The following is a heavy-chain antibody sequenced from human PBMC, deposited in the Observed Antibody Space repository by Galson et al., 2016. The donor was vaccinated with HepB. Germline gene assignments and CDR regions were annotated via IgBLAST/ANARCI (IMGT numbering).Heavy chain of an antibody. D-gene: IGHD3-10*01. J-gene: IGHJ6*02. V-gene: IGHV3-33*01. CDR1: GFTFSTST. CDR2: VRYDGNNK. Sequence: SLRLSCAASGFTFSTSTMHWVRQAPGKGLEWVAAVRYDGNNKNYADSVKGRFTISRDNSKNTLFLQMNSLRAEDTAVYYCARERWGITMVRGNGMDVWGQGTTVTVSS. CDR3: ARERWGITMVRGNGMDV.